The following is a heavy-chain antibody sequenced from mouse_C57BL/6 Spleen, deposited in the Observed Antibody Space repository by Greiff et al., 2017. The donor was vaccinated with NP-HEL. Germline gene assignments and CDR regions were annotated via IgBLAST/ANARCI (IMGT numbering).Heavy chain of an antibody. Sequence: EVQGVESGGDLVKPGGSLKLSCAASGFTFSSYGMSWVRQTPDKRLEWVATISSGGSYTYYPESVQGRFTISRDKAKNTRYLQMSSLKSEDTAMYNCTRRVNGDESWSADWGQETLVTVSA. V-gene: IGHV5-6*01. D-gene: IGHD4-1*01. CDR2: ISSGGSYT. J-gene: IGHJ3*01. CDR3: TRRVNGDESWSAD. CDR1: GFTFSSYG.